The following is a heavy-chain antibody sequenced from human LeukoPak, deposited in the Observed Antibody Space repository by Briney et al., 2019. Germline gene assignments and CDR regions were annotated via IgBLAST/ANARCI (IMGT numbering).Heavy chain of an antibody. J-gene: IGHJ3*01. V-gene: IGHV1-46*01. D-gene: IGHD3/OR15-3a*01. CDR1: GYTFTSYY. Sequence: GASVKVSCKASGYTFTSYYMYWVRQAPGQGLEWMGIINPNRGSTNYAQKFQGRVTITQNSSVTTVYMELSSLTSEDTAVYYCARRGLVAGIYDLVYGFDLWGQGTMVTVSS. CDR3: ARRGLVAGIYDLVYGFDL. CDR2: INPNRGST.